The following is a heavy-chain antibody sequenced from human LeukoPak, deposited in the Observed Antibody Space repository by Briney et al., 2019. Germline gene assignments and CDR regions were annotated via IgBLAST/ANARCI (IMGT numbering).Heavy chain of an antibody. D-gene: IGHD2-8*01. Sequence: PGGSLRRSCAASGFTFSSYAMSWVRQAPGKGLEWVSAISGSGGSTYYADSVKGRFTISRDNSKNTLYLQMNSLRAEDTAVYYCAKGRGCTNGVCYMDYWGQGTLVTVSS. CDR3: AKGRGCTNGVCYMDY. J-gene: IGHJ4*02. CDR2: ISGSGGST. CDR1: GFTFSSYA. V-gene: IGHV3-23*01.